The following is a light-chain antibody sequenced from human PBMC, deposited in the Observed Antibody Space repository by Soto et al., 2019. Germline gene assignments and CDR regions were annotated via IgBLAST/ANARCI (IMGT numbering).Light chain of an antibody. CDR2: GAS. Sequence: EIVMTQSPATLSVSPGETATLSCRASLSVSSNLAWYQQKPGQAPRLLIYGASNRATGIPDRFSGSGSGTDFTLTISRLEPEDFAVYYCQQYGSSGTFGQGTKVDIK. J-gene: IGKJ1*01. CDR3: QQYGSSGT. CDR1: LSVSSN. V-gene: IGKV3-20*01.